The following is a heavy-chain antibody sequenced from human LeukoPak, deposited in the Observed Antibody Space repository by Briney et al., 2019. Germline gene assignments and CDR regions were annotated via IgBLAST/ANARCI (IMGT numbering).Heavy chain of an antibody. CDR1: GFRFDSYY. V-gene: IGHV3-11*04. Sequence: KPGGSLRLSCAASGFRFDSYYMGWIRQVPGKGLDYIALISASGAVPYYAESVKGRFTISRDNAKNSVSLQTNSLSADDTAVYHCARSLIVASEDYWGQGTLVTVSS. D-gene: IGHD3-22*01. J-gene: IGHJ4*02. CDR2: ISASGAVP. CDR3: ARSLIVASEDY.